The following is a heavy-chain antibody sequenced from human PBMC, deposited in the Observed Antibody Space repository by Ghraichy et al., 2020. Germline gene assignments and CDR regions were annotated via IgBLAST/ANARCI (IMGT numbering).Heavy chain of an antibody. CDR1: GFTFDDYD. D-gene: IGHD2-2*02. Sequence: LSLTCAVAGFTFDDYDMHWVRQAPGKCLEWVSGISWYSGRIGYADSVKGRFTISRDNAKNSLYLQLNSLRAEDTALYYCATLADCSSNSCYTGNYGMDVWGQGTTVTVSS. CDR2: ISWYSGRI. CDR3: ATLADCSSNSCYTGNYGMDV. J-gene: IGHJ6*02. V-gene: IGHV3-9*01.